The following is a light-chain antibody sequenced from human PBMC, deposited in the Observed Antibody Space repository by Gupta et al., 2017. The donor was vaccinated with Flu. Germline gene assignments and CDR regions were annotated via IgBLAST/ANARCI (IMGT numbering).Light chain of an antibody. Sequence: GTLCLSPGERATVSCRASPSVHRSSFAWYQHKPGQAPRLLIHGGSSRATGSPDRFSGSGSDTDFTLTISRREPEDFAVEFCQHDGWSPITFGRGTKVEIK. CDR2: GGS. J-gene: IGKJ4*01. CDR1: PSVHRSS. V-gene: IGKV3-20*01. CDR3: QHDGWSPIT.